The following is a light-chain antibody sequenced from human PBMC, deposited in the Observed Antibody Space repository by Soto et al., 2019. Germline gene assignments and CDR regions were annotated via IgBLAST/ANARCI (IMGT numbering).Light chain of an antibody. J-gene: IGKJ1*01. CDR1: QSLSGW. CDR3: QQYNSYPWT. Sequence: DIQMTQSPATLSASVGDRVTSTCRASQSLSGWLAWYQQKPGKAPKLLIYDASSLESGVPSRFSGSGSGTEFALTISSLQPDDFATYYCQQYNSYPWTFGQGTKVEIQ. V-gene: IGKV1-5*01. CDR2: DAS.